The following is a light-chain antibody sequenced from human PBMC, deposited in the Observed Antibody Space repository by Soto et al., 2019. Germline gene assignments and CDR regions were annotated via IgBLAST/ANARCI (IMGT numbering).Light chain of an antibody. CDR2: KTS. CDR3: QHWTDYSWT. V-gene: IGKV1-5*03. Sequence: DIHMTQSPSTLSASVGDRVTITCRASQSLTMWLAWYQQKPGKAPILLFYKTSSLESGVPARFSRSGSGTEVTLPTSSLQPDGFATYYCQHWTDYSWTFGQGTKVEVK. CDR1: QSLTMW. J-gene: IGKJ1*01.